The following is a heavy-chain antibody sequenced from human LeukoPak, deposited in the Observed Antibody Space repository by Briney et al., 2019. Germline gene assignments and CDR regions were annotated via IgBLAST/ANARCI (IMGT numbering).Heavy chain of an antibody. CDR2: IYYSGST. Sequence: SETLSLTCTVSGGSISSYYWSWIRQPPGKGLEWIGYIYYSGSTNYNPSLKSRVTISVDTSKNQFSLKLSSVTAADTAVYYCARSNSDYDSRPFDYWGQGTLVTVSS. V-gene: IGHV4-59*01. CDR3: ARSNSDYDSRPFDY. D-gene: IGHD3-22*01. CDR1: GGSISSYY. J-gene: IGHJ4*02.